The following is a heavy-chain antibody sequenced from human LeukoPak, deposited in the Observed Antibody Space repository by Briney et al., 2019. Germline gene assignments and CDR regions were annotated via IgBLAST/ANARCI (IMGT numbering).Heavy chain of an antibody. CDR1: GFTFDDFG. CDR2: INWNGGGT. V-gene: IGHV3-20*04. D-gene: IGHD3-16*02. CDR3: ARWELSGRVMERLSWIDH. Sequence: GGSLRLSCAASGFTFDDFGMTWVRQAPGKGLEWVSGINWNGGGTGYADSVKGRFTISRANPTKILYLQMNSLRLEDTAVYYCARWELSGRVMERLSWIDHWGQGALVTVSS. J-gene: IGHJ4*02.